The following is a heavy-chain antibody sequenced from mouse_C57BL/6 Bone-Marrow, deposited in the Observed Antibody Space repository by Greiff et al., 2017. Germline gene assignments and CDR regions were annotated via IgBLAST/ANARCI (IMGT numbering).Heavy chain of an antibody. V-gene: IGHV1-74*01. J-gene: IGHJ4*01. CDR2: IHPSDSDT. CDR3: AIRSSNYAMDY. CDR1: GYTFTSYW. Sequence: VQLQQPGAELVKPGASVQVSCKASGYTFTSYWMHWVKQRPGQGLEWIGSIHPSDSDTNYNQKFKGKATLTVDKSSSTAYMQLSSLTSEDSAVYYCAIRSSNYAMDYWGQGTSVTVSS. D-gene: IGHD1-1*01.